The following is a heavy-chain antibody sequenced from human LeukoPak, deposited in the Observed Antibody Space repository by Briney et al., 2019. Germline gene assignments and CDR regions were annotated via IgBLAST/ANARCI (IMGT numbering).Heavy chain of an antibody. Sequence: SETLSLTCTVSSGSISSGVYYWSWIRQHPGKGLEWIGYIYYSGSTYYNPSLKSRVTISVDTSKNQFSLKLSSVTAADTAVYYCARDYCSSTSCYNDYYYYYYMDVWGKGTTVTVSS. D-gene: IGHD2-2*02. V-gene: IGHV4-31*03. J-gene: IGHJ6*03. CDR3: ARDYCSSTSCYNDYYYYYYMDV. CDR2: IYYSGST. CDR1: SGSISSGVYY.